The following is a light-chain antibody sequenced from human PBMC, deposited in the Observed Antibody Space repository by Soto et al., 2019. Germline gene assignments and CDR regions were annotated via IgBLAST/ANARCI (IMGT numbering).Light chain of an antibody. J-gene: IGKJ1*01. CDR3: QQYNNWPPWT. CDR2: GAS. V-gene: IGKV3-15*01. CDR1: QSVSSN. Sequence: EIVMTQSPATLSVSPGERATLSCRASQSVSSNLAWYQQKPGQAPRLLIYGASTRATGIPARFSGSGSGTECTLTISSLQSEDFAVYYCQQYNNWPPWTFGRGTKVEIK.